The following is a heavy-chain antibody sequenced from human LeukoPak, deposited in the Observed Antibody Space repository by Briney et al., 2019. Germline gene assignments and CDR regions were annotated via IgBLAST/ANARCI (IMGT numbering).Heavy chain of an antibody. D-gene: IGHD4-17*01. Sequence: SETLSLTCTVSGGSISSYYWSWIRQPAGKGLEWIGRIYTSGSTNYNPSLKSRVTMSVDTSKNQFSLKLSSVTAADTAVYYCARGIETYGDTTGFDYWGQGTLVTVSS. V-gene: IGHV4-4*07. CDR1: GGSISSYY. J-gene: IGHJ4*02. CDR2: IYTSGST. CDR3: ARGIETYGDTTGFDY.